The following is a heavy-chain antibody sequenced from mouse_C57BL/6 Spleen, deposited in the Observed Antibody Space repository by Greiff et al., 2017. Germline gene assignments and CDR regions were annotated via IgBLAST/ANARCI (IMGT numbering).Heavy chain of an antibody. CDR3: ARCSNYGFAY. CDR1: GFTFSSYG. J-gene: IGHJ3*01. V-gene: IGHV5-6*01. D-gene: IGHD2-5*01. CDR2: ISSGGSYT. Sequence: EVKLMESGGDLVKPGGSLKLSCAASGFTFSSYGMSWVRQTPDKRLEWVATISSGGSYTYYPDSVKGRFTISRDNAKNTLYLQMSSLKSEDTAMYYCARCSNYGFAYWGQGTLVTFSA.